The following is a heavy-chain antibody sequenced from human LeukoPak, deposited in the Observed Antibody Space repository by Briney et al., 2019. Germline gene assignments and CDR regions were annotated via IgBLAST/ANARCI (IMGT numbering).Heavy chain of an antibody. J-gene: IGHJ4*02. CDR1: GFTFSSYS. V-gene: IGHV3-21*01. Sequence: PGGSLRLSCAASGFTFSSYSMNWVRQAPGKGLEWVSSISSSSSYIYYADSVKGRFTISRDNAKNSLYLQMNGLRAEDTAVYYCARDHSSGWFDYWGQGTLVTVSS. CDR3: ARDHSSGWFDY. D-gene: IGHD6-19*01. CDR2: ISSSSSYI.